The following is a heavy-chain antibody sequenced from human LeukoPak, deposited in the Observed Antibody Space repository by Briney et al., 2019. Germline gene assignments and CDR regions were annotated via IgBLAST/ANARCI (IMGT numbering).Heavy chain of an antibody. D-gene: IGHD3-16*01. CDR3: ASHQGQEGGFDI. V-gene: IGHV1-2*02. CDR2: INPNSGGT. J-gene: IGHJ3*02. CDR1: GYTFTSYG. Sequence: ASVKVSCKASGYTFTSYGISWVRQAPGQGLEWMGWINPNSGGTNYAQKFQGRVTMTRDTSISTAYMELSRLRSDDTAVYYCASHQGQEGGFDIWGQGTMVTVSS.